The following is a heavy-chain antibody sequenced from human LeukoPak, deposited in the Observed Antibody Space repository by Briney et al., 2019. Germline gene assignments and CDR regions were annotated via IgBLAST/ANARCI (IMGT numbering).Heavy chain of an antibody. CDR1: GYTFTGYY. V-gene: IGHV1-2*02. J-gene: IGHJ5*02. D-gene: IGHD6-19*01. Sequence: GASVKVSCKASGYTFTGYYMHWVRQAPGQGLEWMGWINPNSGGTNYAQKFQGRVTMTRDTSISTAYMEPSRLRSDDTAVYYCARVRVISGSTLGFDPWGQETLVTVSS. CDR3: ARVRVISGSTLGFDP. CDR2: INPNSGGT.